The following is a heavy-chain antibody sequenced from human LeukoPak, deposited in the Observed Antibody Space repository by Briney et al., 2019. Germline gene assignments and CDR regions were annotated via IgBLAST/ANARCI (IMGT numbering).Heavy chain of an antibody. J-gene: IGHJ3*02. Sequence: SVKVSCKASGGTFSSYAISWVRQAPGQGLEWMGRIIPILGIANYAQKFQGRVTITADKSTSTAYMELSSLRSEDTAVYYCARDLGDYYDSSRVGFDIWGQGTMVTVSS. CDR2: IIPILGIA. CDR1: GGTFSSYA. D-gene: IGHD3-22*01. CDR3: ARDLGDYYDSSRVGFDI. V-gene: IGHV1-69*04.